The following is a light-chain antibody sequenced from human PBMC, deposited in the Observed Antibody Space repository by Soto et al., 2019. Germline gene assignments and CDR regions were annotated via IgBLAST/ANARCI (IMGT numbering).Light chain of an antibody. CDR3: QQRTRWPMT. J-gene: IGKJ5*01. CDR2: GSS. V-gene: IGKV3-20*01. CDR1: QSVSSTY. Sequence: EIGLTQSPGTLSLSPGERDTLSCRASQSVSSTYLAWYQQQPGQAPRLLIYGSSNRATGIPDRFSGSGSGTDFTLTISRLEPEDFAVYYCQQRTRWPMTFGQGTRLEI.